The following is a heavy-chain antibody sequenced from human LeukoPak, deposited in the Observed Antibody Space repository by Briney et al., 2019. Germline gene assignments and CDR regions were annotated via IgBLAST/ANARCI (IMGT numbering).Heavy chain of an antibody. CDR2: IYYSGST. D-gene: IGHD3-16*01. J-gene: IGHJ6*03. Sequence: TSETLSLTCTVSGGSIRSNYWSWIRQPPGKGLEWIGYIYYSGSTNYKPSLKRRVTISVDTSKNQFSLKLSSVTAADTAVYYCARETSQKGAHYMDVWGKGTTVTISS. V-gene: IGHV4-59*01. CDR3: ARETSQKGAHYMDV. CDR1: GGSIRSNY.